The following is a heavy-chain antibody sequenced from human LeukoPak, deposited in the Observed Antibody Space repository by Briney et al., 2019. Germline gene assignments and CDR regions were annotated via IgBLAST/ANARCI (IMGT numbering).Heavy chain of an antibody. Sequence: GGSLKLSCAASGFTFSSYTMNWVRQAPGKGLEWVSSITSSSSYIYYTDSVMGRFTISRDNANNLLYLQMNSLRAEDTAVYYCARHVVAVGFDYWGQGTLVTVSS. CDR1: GFTFSSYT. V-gene: IGHV3-21*01. CDR3: ARHVVAVGFDY. CDR2: ITSSSSYI. J-gene: IGHJ4*02. D-gene: IGHD3-22*01.